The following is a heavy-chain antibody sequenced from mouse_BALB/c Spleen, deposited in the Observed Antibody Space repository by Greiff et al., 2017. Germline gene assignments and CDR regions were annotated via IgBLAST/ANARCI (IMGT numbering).Heavy chain of an antibody. CDR3: ATGGRLTFAY. J-gene: IGHJ3*01. D-gene: IGHD4-1*01. V-gene: IGHV1-14*01. CDR1: GYTFTSYV. Sequence: VHVKQSGPELVKPGASVKMSCKASGYTFTSYVMHWVKQKPGQGLEWIGYINPYNDGTKYNEKFKGKATLTSDKSSSTAYMELSSLTSEDSAVYYCATGGRLTFAYWGQGTLVTVSA. CDR2: INPYNDGT.